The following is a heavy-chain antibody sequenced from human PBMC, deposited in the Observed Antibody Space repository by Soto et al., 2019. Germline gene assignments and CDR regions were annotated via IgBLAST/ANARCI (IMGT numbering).Heavy chain of an antibody. D-gene: IGHD5-18*01. V-gene: IGHV4-61*08. CDR3: ARIPVDTYMTPWLDP. CDR1: GDSVTSGDYY. J-gene: IGHJ5*01. Sequence: SETLSLTCTVSGDSVTSGDYYWSWIRQPPGKGLEWIGYIYYSGNTNYSPSLKSRVAISLDTSHNQLSLKLSSVTAADTAVYFCARIPVDTYMTPWLDPSGQGTLVTVS. CDR2: IYYSGNT.